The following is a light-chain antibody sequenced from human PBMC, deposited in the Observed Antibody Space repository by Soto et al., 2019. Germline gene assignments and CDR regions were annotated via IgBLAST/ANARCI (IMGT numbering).Light chain of an antibody. Sequence: QLVLTQSPSASASLGASVKLTCTLSSGHSSYAIAWHQKQPGKGPRYLMDLNNDGSHSKGDGIPDRFSGSSSGAKRYLIISSLQSEDEADYYCQTWGTGFQVFGGGTKLTVL. CDR1: SGHSSYA. CDR2: LNNDGSH. V-gene: IGLV4-69*01. CDR3: QTWGTGFQV. J-gene: IGLJ2*01.